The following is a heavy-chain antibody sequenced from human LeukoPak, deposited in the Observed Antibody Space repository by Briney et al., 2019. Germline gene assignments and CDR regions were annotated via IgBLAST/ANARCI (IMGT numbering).Heavy chain of an antibody. CDR1: GFTFSSYS. D-gene: IGHD3-9*01. J-gene: IGHJ3*02. CDR2: ISSSSSYI. CDR3: ARDDWPCAFGI. Sequence: GGSLRLSCAASGFTFSSYSMNWVRQAPGKGLEWVSSISSSSSYIYYADSVKGRFTISRDNAKNSLYLQMNSLRAEDTAVYYCARDDWPCAFGIWGQGTMVTVSS. V-gene: IGHV3-21*01.